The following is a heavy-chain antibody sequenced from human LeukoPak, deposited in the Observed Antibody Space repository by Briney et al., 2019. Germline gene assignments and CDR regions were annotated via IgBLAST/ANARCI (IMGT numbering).Heavy chain of an antibody. V-gene: IGHV3-23*01. CDR1: GFTFSSYA. D-gene: IGHD6-19*01. Sequence: GGSLRLSCAPSGFTFSSYAMSWVRQAPGKGLEWVSAISASDGSTYYADSVKGRFTISRDNSKNTLYLQMNNLRDEDTAVYYCAKDVISVAGTPRYFDYWGQGTLVTVSS. CDR3: AKDVISVAGTPRYFDY. J-gene: IGHJ4*02. CDR2: ISASDGST.